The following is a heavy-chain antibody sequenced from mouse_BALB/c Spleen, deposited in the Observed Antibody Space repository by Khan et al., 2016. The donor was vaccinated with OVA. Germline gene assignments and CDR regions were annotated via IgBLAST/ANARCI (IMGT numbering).Heavy chain of an antibody. CDR3: ARNYDYDEGLAY. J-gene: IGHJ3*01. CDR1: GFSLTTYG. D-gene: IGHD2-4*01. V-gene: IGHV2-2*02. Sequence: VQLKQSGPGLVQPSQSLSITCTVSGFSLTTYGVHWVRQSPGKGLEWLGVIWSGGSTDYNAAFISRLSISKDSSKSQVFFKMNSLQVNDTAIYYCARNYDYDEGLAYWGQGTLVTVAA. CDR2: IWSGGST.